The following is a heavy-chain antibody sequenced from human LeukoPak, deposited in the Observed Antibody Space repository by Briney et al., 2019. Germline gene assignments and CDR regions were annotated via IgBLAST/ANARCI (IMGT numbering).Heavy chain of an antibody. V-gene: IGHV3-48*03. D-gene: IGHD2-15*01. J-gene: IGHJ4*02. CDR1: GFTFSSYE. Sequence: PGGSLRLSCAASGFTFSSYEMNWVRQAPGKGLEWVSYISTSGSTKYYADSVKGRFTISRDNAKNSLYLQMNSLRAEDTAVYYCARDRGYCSGGGCYSGGVGYWGQGTLVTVSS. CDR2: ISTSGSTK. CDR3: ARDRGYCSGGGCYSGGVGY.